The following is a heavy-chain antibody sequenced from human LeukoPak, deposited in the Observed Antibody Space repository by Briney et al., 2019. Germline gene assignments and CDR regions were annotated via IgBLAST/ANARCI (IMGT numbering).Heavy chain of an antibody. CDR2: IYYSGST. Sequence: SETLSLTCTVSGGSISSYYWSWIRQPPGRGLEWIGYIYYSGSTNYNPSLKSRVTISVDTSKNQFSLKLSSVTAADTAVYYCASGPYQLLLNYWGQGTLVTVSS. CDR3: ASGPYQLLLNY. J-gene: IGHJ4*02. D-gene: IGHD2-2*01. V-gene: IGHV4-59*01. CDR1: GGSISSYY.